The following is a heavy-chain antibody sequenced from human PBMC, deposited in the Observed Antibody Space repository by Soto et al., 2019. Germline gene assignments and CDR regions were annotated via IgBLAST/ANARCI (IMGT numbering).Heavy chain of an antibody. J-gene: IGHJ1*01. D-gene: IGHD4-17*01. Sequence: QVQLVQSGAEVKKPGASVKVSCKASGYTFTSYDINWVRQATGQGLEWMGWMNPNSGNTGYAQKFQGRVTMSRNTAIRTANVELSSLRPENTAVYYAESGTRYYGDNGHCQHWGRGSMVTVSS. V-gene: IGHV1-8*01. CDR1: GYTFTSYD. CDR3: ESGTRYYGDNGHCQH. CDR2: MNPNSGNT.